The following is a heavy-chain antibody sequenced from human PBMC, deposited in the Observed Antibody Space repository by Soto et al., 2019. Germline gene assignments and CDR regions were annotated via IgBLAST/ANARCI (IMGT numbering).Heavy chain of an antibody. J-gene: IGHJ6*02. CDR1: GFTFRNYA. CDR2: ISGNGGTT. Sequence: GGSLRLSCAASGFTFRNYAMTWVRQAPGKGLEWVSGISGNGGTTYYADSVKGRFTISRDNSKNTVYLQMNSLRAEDTAVYYCAKDRIQLWSYGMDVWGQGTTVTVCS. V-gene: IGHV3-23*01. CDR3: AKDRIQLWSYGMDV. D-gene: IGHD5-18*01.